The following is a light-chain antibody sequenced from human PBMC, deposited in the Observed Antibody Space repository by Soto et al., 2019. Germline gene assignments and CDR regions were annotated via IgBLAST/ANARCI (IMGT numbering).Light chain of an antibody. CDR1: QSISSW. Sequence: DIQMTRSPSTLSASVGDRVTITCRASQSISSWLAWYQQKPGKAPKLLIYDASSLESGVPSRFSGSGSGTEFTLTISSLQPDDFATYYCQPYNSYSITFGQGTRLEIK. V-gene: IGKV1-5*01. CDR3: QPYNSYSIT. CDR2: DAS. J-gene: IGKJ5*01.